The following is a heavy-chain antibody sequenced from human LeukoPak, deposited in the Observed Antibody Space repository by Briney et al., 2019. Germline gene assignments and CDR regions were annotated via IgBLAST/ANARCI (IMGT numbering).Heavy chain of an antibody. CDR3: ARSFSGINAFDC. CDR1: GFTLRSYW. CDR2: SNGDGSTT. D-gene: IGHD3-10*01. J-gene: IGHJ4*02. Sequence: GGSLRLSCAASGFTLRSYWMHWVRQAPRKGLVWVSRSNGDGSTTTYADSVRGRFTISRDNANNSLSLQMNSLRAEDTAVYYCARSFSGINAFDCWGQGALVTVSS. V-gene: IGHV3-74*01.